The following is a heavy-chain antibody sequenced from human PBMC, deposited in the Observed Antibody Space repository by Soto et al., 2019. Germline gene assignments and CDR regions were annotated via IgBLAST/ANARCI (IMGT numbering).Heavy chain of an antibody. D-gene: IGHD3-16*02. V-gene: IGHV4-31*03. Sequence: PSETLSITCTVSDGSISSGGYYWSLIRQHPGKGLEWIGYIYYSGSTYYNPSLKSRVTISVDTSKNQFSLKLSSVTAADTAVYYCARGPFNFWGDIARSRRHDPCGQGTRDTVSA. J-gene: IGHJ5*02. CDR2: IYYSGST. CDR1: DGSISSGGYY. CDR3: ARGPFNFWGDIARSRRHDP.